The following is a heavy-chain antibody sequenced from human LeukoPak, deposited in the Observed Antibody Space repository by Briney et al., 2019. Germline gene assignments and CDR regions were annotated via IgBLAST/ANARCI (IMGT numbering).Heavy chain of an antibody. J-gene: IGHJ4*02. Sequence: PGKSLRLSCAASGFTFSNYAMHWVRQAPGKGLEWVAATSHDEGNKYYADSMKGRFTISRDNSRNTLYLEVNSLRTDDTAVYYCARGPGLAMGKGYFDYCGQGTLVTVSS. CDR1: GFTFSNYA. V-gene: IGHV3-30-3*01. CDR2: TSHDEGNK. D-gene: IGHD5-18*01. CDR3: ARGPGLAMGKGYFDY.